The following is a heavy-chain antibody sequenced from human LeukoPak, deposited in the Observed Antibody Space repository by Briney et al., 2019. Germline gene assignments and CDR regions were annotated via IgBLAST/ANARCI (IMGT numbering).Heavy chain of an antibody. J-gene: IGHJ3*02. Sequence: SETLSLTCSVSGGSISRYYWSWIRQPPGKGLEWIGYINYSGSTKYNPSLKSRVIIPVDTSKNQFSLKLSSVTAADTAVYFCARDPHYGDILNDPFDIWGQGTMVTVSS. V-gene: IGHV4-59*01. CDR3: ARDPHYGDILNDPFDI. CDR1: GGSISRYY. CDR2: INYSGST. D-gene: IGHD4-17*01.